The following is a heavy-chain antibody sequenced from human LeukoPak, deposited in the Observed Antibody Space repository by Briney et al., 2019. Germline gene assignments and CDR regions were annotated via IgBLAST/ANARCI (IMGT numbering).Heavy chain of an antibody. CDR3: ARDLGRDGYQVFDM. CDR2: IKEDGSEK. J-gene: IGHJ3*02. V-gene: IGHV3-7*01. CDR1: GFTFTSYW. D-gene: IGHD5-24*01. Sequence: GGSLRLSCAASGFTFTSYWMSWVRQAPGKGLEWVANIKEDGSEKYYVGSVKGRFTISRDNAKNSLHLQMNSLRAEDTAVYYCARDLGRDGYQVFDMLGQGTMVTVSS.